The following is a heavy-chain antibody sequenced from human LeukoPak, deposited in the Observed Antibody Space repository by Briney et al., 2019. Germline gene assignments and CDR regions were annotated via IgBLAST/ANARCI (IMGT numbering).Heavy chain of an antibody. Sequence: ASAKVSCKASGYTFTSNSMNWVRQAPGQGVEWMGWINTNTGNTKYAQGFTGRVVFSLDTSVSTAYLQISSLKAEDTAVYYCAREILRLDYWGQGTLVTVSS. CDR1: GYTFTSNS. J-gene: IGHJ4*02. CDR3: AREILRLDY. V-gene: IGHV7-4-1*02. D-gene: IGHD2/OR15-2a*01. CDR2: INTNTGNT.